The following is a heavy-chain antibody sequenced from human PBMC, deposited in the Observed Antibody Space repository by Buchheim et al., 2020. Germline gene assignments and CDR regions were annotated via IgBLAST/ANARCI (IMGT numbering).Heavy chain of an antibody. CDR2: IDADGTRT. CDR3: TTGTGGSGSPLGAF. Sequence: DVQLVESGGGLVQPGGSLRLPCEVSGFTFSRNWMHWVRQAPGKGLVWVSRIDADGTRTTYADSVRGRFIISRDNAKNTVYLQMNSLRAEDTAVYYCTTGTGGSGSPLGAFWGQGTL. D-gene: IGHD3-10*01. V-gene: IGHV3-74*01. CDR1: GFTFSRNW. J-gene: IGHJ4*02.